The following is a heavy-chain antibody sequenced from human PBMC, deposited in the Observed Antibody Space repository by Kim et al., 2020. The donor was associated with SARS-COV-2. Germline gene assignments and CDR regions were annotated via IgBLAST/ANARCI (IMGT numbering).Heavy chain of an antibody. D-gene: IGHD3-10*01. Sequence: SETLSLTCTVSGGSISSDAYYWSWIRQHPVKGLEWIGYMYYSGSTYYNPSLKSRVTISVDTSKNQFSLKLSSVTAADTAVYYCARGPAMVRGVVGGFDP. CDR1: GGSISSDAYY. V-gene: IGHV4-31*03. J-gene: IGHJ5*02. CDR3: ARGPAMVRGVVGGFDP. CDR2: MYYSGST.